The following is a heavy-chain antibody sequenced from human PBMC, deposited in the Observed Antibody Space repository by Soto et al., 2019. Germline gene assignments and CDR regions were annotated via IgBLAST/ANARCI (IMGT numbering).Heavy chain of an antibody. CDR3: TTDSSPGYSSGGFDY. V-gene: IGHV3-15*07. CDR1: GFTFSNAW. CDR2: IKSKTEGGTT. J-gene: IGHJ4*02. Sequence: EVQLVESGGGLVKPGGSLRLSCAASGFTFSNAWMNWVRQAPGKGLEWVGRIKSKTEGGTTDYAAPVKGRFTISRDDSKNTLYLQMNSLKTEDTALYYCTTDSSPGYSSGGFDYWGQGTLVTVSS. D-gene: IGHD6-19*01.